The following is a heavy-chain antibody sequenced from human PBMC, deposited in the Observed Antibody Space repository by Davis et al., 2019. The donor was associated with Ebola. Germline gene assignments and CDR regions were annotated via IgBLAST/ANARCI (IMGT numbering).Heavy chain of an antibody. CDR2: INHSGST. CDR1: GGSISSSNYY. CDR3: ARQVHYDYIWGSYRTLYYFDY. Sequence: MPSETLSLTCTVSGGSISSSNYYWSWIRQPPGKGLEWIGEINHSGSTNYNPSLKSRVTISVDTSKNQFSLKLSSVTAADTAVYYCARQVHYDYIWGSYRTLYYFDYWGQGTLVTVSS. J-gene: IGHJ4*02. D-gene: IGHD3-16*02. V-gene: IGHV4-39*01.